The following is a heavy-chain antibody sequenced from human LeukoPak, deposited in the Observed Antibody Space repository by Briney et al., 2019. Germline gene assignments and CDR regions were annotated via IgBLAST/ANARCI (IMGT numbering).Heavy chain of an antibody. V-gene: IGHV4-59*12. CDR3: ARPSSGY. CDR1: GGSISSYY. CDR2: IYYSGTT. D-gene: IGHD3-22*01. Sequence: SETLSLTCTVSGGSISSYYWNWIRQPPAKGLEWIGYIYYSGTTNYNPSLKSRVSMSVDTSKNQFSLKLSSVTAADTAVYYCARPSSGYWGQGTLVTVSS. J-gene: IGHJ4*02.